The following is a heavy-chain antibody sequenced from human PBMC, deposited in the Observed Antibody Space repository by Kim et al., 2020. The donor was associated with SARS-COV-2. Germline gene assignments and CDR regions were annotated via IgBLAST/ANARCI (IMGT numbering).Heavy chain of an antibody. Sequence: SETLSLTCTVSGGSISSGSYYWSWIRQPAGKGLEWIGRIYTSGSTNYNPSLKSRVTISVDTSKNQFSLKLSSVTAADTAVYYCARDSYYDSMPYWGQGTLVTVSS. J-gene: IGHJ4*02. V-gene: IGHV4-61*02. D-gene: IGHD3-22*01. CDR2: IYTSGST. CDR3: ARDSYYDSMPY. CDR1: GGSISSGSYY.